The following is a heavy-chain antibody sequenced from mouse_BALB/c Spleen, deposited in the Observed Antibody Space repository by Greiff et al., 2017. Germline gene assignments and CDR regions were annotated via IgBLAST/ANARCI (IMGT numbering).Heavy chain of an antibody. J-gene: IGHJ4*01. V-gene: IGHV2-9*02. CDR1: GFSLTSYG. D-gene: IGHD1-1*01. CDR3: ARELRGYAMDY. CDR2: IWAGGST. Sequence: VQLVESGPGLVAPSQSLSITCTVSGFSLTSYGVHWVRQPPGKGLEWLGVIWAGGSTNYNSALMSRLSISKDNSKSQVFLKMNSLQTDETAMYYCARELRGYAMDYWGQGTSVTVSS.